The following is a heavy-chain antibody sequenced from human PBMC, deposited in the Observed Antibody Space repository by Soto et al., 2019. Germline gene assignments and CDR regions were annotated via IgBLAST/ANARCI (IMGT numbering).Heavy chain of an antibody. Sequence: ASVKVSCKASGYTFTGYFMHWVRQAPGQGLEWKRWINPNSGGTNYAQKFQGWVTMTRDTSISTAYMELSRLRSDDTAVYYCARSYCSGGSCYLDAFDIWGQGTMVTVSS. CDR1: GYTFTGYF. D-gene: IGHD2-15*01. J-gene: IGHJ3*02. CDR3: ARSYCSGGSCYLDAFDI. V-gene: IGHV1-2*04. CDR2: INPNSGGT.